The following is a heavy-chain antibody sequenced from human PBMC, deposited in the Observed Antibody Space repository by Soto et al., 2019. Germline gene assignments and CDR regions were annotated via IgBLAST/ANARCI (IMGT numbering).Heavy chain of an antibody. D-gene: IGHD6-19*01. CDR1: GYTFTSYY. CDR2: INPSGGST. J-gene: IGHJ4*02. V-gene: IGHV1-46*01. Sequence: ASVKVSCKASGYTFTSYYMHWVRQAPGQGLEWMGIINPSGGSTSYAQKFQGRVTMTRDTSTSTVYMELSSLRSEDTAVYYCARGPIAVAGMYYFDYWGQGTLVTVSS. CDR3: ARGPIAVAGMYYFDY.